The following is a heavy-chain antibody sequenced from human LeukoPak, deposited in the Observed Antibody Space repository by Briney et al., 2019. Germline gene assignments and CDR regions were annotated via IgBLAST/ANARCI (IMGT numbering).Heavy chain of an antibody. CDR1: GLTYSSFA. CDR2: ISGSSGST. CDR3: AKGQLGKESYFDY. V-gene: IGHV3-23*01. J-gene: IGHJ4*02. Sequence: PGGSLRLSCTASGLTYSSFAMSWVRQAPGKGLEWVSVISGSSGSTYYADSVKGRFTISRDNSKSTLFLQMNSLRAEDTAVYYCAKGQLGKESYFDYWGQGTLVTVSS. D-gene: IGHD7-27*01.